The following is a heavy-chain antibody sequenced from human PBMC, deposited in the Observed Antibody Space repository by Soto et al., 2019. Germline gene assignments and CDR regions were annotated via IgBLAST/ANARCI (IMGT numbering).Heavy chain of an antibody. CDR1: GFTFSSYS. J-gene: IGHJ4*02. CDR2: ISSSSSTI. CDR3: ARGSGGYDLDY. Sequence: GGFLRLSCAASGFTFSSYSMNWVRQAPGKGLEWVSYISSSSSTIYYADSVKGRFTISRDNAKNSLYLQMNSLRAEDTAVYYCARGSGGYDLDYWGQGTLVTVSS. D-gene: IGHD5-12*01. V-gene: IGHV3-48*01.